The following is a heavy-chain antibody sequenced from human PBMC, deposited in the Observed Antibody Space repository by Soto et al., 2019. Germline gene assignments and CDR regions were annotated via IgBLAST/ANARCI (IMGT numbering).Heavy chain of an antibody. V-gene: IGHV3-23*01. CDR3: AKDEEAESIVVVVAASTH. CDR1: GFTFSSYA. J-gene: IGHJ1*01. Sequence: GGSLRLSCAASGFTFSSYAMSWVRQAPGKGLEWVSAISGSGGSTYYADSVKGRFTISRDNSKNTLYLQMNSLRAEDTAVYYCAKDEEAESIVVVVAASTHWGQGTLVTVSS. CDR2: ISGSGGST. D-gene: IGHD2-15*01.